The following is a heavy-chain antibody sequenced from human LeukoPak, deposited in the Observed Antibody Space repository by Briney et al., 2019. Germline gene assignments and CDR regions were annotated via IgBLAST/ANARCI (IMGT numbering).Heavy chain of an antibody. CDR3: ARARTTGTPWDETMHAFDI. V-gene: IGHV4-39*01. D-gene: IGHD1-1*01. CDR2: IYYSGST. Sequence: SETLSLTCTVSGGSISSSSYYWGWIRQPPGKGLEWIGSIYYSGSTYYNPSLKSRVTISVDTSKNQFSLKLSSVTAADTAVYYCARARTTGTPWDETMHAFDIWGQGTMVTVSS. CDR1: GGSISSSSYY. J-gene: IGHJ3*02.